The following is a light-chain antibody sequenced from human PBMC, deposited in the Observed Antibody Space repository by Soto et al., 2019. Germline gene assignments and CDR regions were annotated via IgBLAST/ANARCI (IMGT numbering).Light chain of an antibody. V-gene: IGKV3-11*01. CDR2: DAS. CDR1: QSVGSY. J-gene: IGKJ5*01. CDR3: QQYGDSPIT. Sequence: EIMLKHSPATLSLSPCERAALSGWASQSVGSYLAWYQQKPGQAPRLLIYDASNRATGIPARFSGSGSGTDFTLTISRLEPEDFALYYCQQYGDSPITFGQGTRLEI.